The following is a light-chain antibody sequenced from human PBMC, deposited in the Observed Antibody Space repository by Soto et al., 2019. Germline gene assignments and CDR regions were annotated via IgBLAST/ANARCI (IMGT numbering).Light chain of an antibody. CDR2: SNN. CDR3: AAWDDSLNGVV. J-gene: IGLJ2*01. Sequence: QLVLTQPPSASGTPGQRVTISCSGSSSNIGSNTVNCYQQLPGTAPKLLIYSNNHRPSGVPDRFSGSKAGTSASLAISGLQSEDEADYYCAAWDDSLNGVVFGGGTKVTVL. CDR1: SSNIGSNT. V-gene: IGLV1-44*01.